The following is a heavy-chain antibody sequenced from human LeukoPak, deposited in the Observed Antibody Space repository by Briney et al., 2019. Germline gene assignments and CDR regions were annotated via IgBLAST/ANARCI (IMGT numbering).Heavy chain of an antibody. Sequence: GGSLRLSCAASGFTFSNYIMTWVRQAPGKGLEWVSVINNGGDTTYYADSVKGRFTISRDNSKNTLYLQMNSLRAEDTAVYYCARGMTTIDYWGQGTLVTVSS. CDR3: ARGMTTIDY. J-gene: IGHJ4*02. D-gene: IGHD1-1*01. CDR1: GFTFSNYI. V-gene: IGHV3-23*01. CDR2: INNGGDTT.